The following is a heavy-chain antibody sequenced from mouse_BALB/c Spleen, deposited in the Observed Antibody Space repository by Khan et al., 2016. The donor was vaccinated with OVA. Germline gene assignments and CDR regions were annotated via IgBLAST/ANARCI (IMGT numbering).Heavy chain of an antibody. J-gene: IGHJ3*01. CDR3: LRDGAYHRNDGWFAY. D-gene: IGHD2-14*01. CDR2: INPSNGYT. Sequence: QIQLVQSGAELARPGASVKMSCKASGYTFTSYTIHWIKKRPGQGLEWIGYINPSNGYTNYNQKFKDKATLTTDKSSTTAYLQLSSLTSDDSAVXNCLRDGAYHRNDGWFAYWGQGTLVTVSA. V-gene: IGHV1-4*01. CDR1: GYTFTSYT.